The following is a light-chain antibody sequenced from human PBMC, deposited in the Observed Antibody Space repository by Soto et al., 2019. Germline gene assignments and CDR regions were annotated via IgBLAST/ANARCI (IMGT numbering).Light chain of an antibody. J-gene: IGLJ1*01. V-gene: IGLV2-8*01. CDR2: EVV. Sequence: QSALAQSPSASGSPGQSVTISCTGTKNDIGVYDFVSWYQHHPGKAPRLIIYEVVQRPSGVPDRFSGSKSGNTASLTVSGLQAADEADYYCCSYAGSYTSVFGTGTKVTVL. CDR1: KNDIGVYDF. CDR3: CSYAGSYTSV.